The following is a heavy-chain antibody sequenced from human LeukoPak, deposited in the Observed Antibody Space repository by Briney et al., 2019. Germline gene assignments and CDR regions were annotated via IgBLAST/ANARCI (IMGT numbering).Heavy chain of an antibody. CDR3: ARGAGPRQYYVDY. CDR2: ISSNGGST. D-gene: IGHD6-19*01. V-gene: IGHV3-64*02. CDR1: GFTFSSYA. Sequence: GSLRLSCAASGFTFSSYAMHWVRQAPGKGLEYVSAISSNGGSTYYADSVKGRFTISRDNSKNTLYLQMGSLRAEDMAVYYCARGAGPRQYYVDYWGQGTLVTVSS. J-gene: IGHJ4*02.